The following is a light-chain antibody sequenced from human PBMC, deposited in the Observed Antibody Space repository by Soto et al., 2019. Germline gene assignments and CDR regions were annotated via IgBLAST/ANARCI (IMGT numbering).Light chain of an antibody. CDR2: ASS. V-gene: IGKV1-39*01. CDR3: QQSYSNTLS. J-gene: IGKJ4*01. Sequence: DIQLTQSPSSLSASVGDRVTINCRAIQSIYTYLNWFQLKPGKGPKLLIFASSTLQSGVPSRFSGSGSGADFSLTISSLQPEDFATYYCQQSYSNTLSFGGGTRV. CDR1: QSIYTY.